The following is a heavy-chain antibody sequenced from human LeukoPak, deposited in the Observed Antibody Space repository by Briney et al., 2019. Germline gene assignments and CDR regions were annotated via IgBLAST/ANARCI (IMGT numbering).Heavy chain of an antibody. CDR1: GDSIIGYY. CDR3: ARRRYYDSTGYNPTYYFDY. CDR2: IFNTVDT. J-gene: IGHJ4*01. Sequence: SETLSLTCTVSGDSIIGYYWSWIRQSPGKRLEWIVYIFNTVDTTYNPSLESGVTISLEMSNKQFSLRLSSVTAADTAVYYCARRRYYDSTGYNPTYYFDYWGQGILVTVSS. V-gene: IGHV4-59*01. D-gene: IGHD3-22*01.